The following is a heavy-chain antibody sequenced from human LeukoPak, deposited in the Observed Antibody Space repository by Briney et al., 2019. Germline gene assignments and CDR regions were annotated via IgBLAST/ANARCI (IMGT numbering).Heavy chain of an antibody. V-gene: IGHV3-21*01. CDR1: GFTFSSYS. J-gene: IGHJ4*02. CDR2: ISSSSSYI. Sequence: GGSLRLSCAASGFTFSSYSMNWVRQAPGKGLEWVSSISSSSSYIYYADSVKGRFTISRDNAKNSLYLQMNSLRAEDTAVYYCARQIAVAGTAGDYWGQGTLVTVSS. D-gene: IGHD6-19*01. CDR3: ARQIAVAGTAGDY.